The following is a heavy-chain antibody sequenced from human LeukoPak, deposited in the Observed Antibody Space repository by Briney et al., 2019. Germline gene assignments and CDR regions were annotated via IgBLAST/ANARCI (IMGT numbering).Heavy chain of an antibody. D-gene: IGHD6-6*01. CDR1: GFTFSSYA. CDR3: ARQGELAARPGWFMY. CDR2: ISGSGGST. Sequence: AGGSLRLSCAASGFTFSSYAMSWVRQAPGKGLEWVSAISGSGGSTYYADSVKGRFTISRDNSKNTLYLQMNSLRAEDTAVYYCARQGELAARPGWFMYWGQGTLVTVSS. V-gene: IGHV3-23*01. J-gene: IGHJ4*02.